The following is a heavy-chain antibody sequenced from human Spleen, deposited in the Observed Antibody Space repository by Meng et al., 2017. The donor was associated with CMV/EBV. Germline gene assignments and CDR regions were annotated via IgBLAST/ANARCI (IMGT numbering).Heavy chain of an antibody. J-gene: IGHJ4*02. Sequence: GESLKISCAASGFTFSSYAMHWVRQAPGKGLEWVAVISYDGSNKYYADSVKGRFTISRDNNKNSLYLQMNSLRSEDTAVYYCAKDFCSSTSCFFDHWGQGTLVTVSS. D-gene: IGHD2-2*01. CDR1: GFTFSSYA. CDR3: AKDFCSSTSCFFDH. CDR2: ISYDGSNK. V-gene: IGHV3-30-3*02.